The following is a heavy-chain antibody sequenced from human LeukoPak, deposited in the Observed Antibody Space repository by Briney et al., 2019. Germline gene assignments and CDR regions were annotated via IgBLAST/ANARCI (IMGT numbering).Heavy chain of an antibody. V-gene: IGHV4-34*01. J-gene: IGHJ5*02. CDR3: ARGPDSGSHFAWFDP. CDR2: INHSGST. Sequence: PSETLSLTCAVYVGSFSGFYWSWVRQPPGKGLEWIGEINHSGSTYYNPSFTSRVTILVDTSRNQFSLKLTSVTAADTAVSYCARGPDSGSHFAWFDPWGQGTLVTVSS. D-gene: IGHD3-10*01. CDR1: VGSFSGFY.